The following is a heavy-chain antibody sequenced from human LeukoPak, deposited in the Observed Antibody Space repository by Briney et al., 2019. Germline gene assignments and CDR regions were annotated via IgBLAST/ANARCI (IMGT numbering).Heavy chain of an antibody. CDR1: GGSISSYY. CDR3: ARGGGLQQWLVHNNWFDP. CDR2: IYYSGST. V-gene: IGHV4-59*01. Sequence: PSEALSLTCTVSGGSISSYYWSWIRQPPGKGLEGIGYIYYSGSTNYNPSLKSRVTISVDTSKNQFSLKLSSVPAADTAVYYCARGGGLQQWLVHNNWFDPWGQGTLVTVSS. D-gene: IGHD6-19*01. J-gene: IGHJ5*02.